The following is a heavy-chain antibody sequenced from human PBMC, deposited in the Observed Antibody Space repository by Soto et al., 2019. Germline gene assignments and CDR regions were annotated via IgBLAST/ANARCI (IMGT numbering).Heavy chain of an antibody. CDR2: ISYDGSNK. V-gene: IGHV3-30-3*01. CDR1: GFTFSSYP. D-gene: IGHD3-9*01. J-gene: IGHJ6*02. Sequence: PGGSLRLSCAASGFTFSSYPMHWVRQAPGKGPEWAAVISYDGSNKYYADSVKGRFTIPRDNSKNTLYLQMNSLRAEDTAVYYYARDLQFVWLWEGYYYYYGMDVWGQGTTVTVSS. CDR3: ARDLQFVWLWEGYYYYYGMDV.